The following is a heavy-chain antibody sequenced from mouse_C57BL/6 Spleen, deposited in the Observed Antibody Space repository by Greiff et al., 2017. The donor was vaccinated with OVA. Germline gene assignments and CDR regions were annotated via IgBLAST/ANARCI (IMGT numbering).Heavy chain of an antibody. CDR1: GYTFTSYW. D-gene: IGHD1-1*01. CDR2: IDPSDSYT. J-gene: IGHJ2*01. Sequence: VQLQQPGAELVRPGTSVKLSCKASGYTFTSYWMHWVKQRPGQGLEWIGVIDPSDSYTNYNQKFKGKATLTVDTSSSTAYMQLSSLTSEDSAVYYCARGSYYGSSYLDYWGQGTTLTVSS. CDR3: ARGSYYGSSYLDY. V-gene: IGHV1-59*01.